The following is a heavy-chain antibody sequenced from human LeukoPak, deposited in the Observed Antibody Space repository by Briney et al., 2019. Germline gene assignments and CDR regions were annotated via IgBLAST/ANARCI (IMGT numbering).Heavy chain of an antibody. D-gene: IGHD3-22*01. V-gene: IGHV3-23*01. CDR3: AKDLITMIVVVITFEY. J-gene: IGHJ4*02. CDR2: ISGSGGST. Sequence: GGSLRLSCAAYGFTFSSYAMSWVRRAPGKGLEWVSAISGSGGSTYYADSVKGRFTISRDNPKNTLYLQMNSLRAEDTAVYYCAKDLITMIVVVITFEYWGQGTLVTVSS. CDR1: GFTFSSYA.